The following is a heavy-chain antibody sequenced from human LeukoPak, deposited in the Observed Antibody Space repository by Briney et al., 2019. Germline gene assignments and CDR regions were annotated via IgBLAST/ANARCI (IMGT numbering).Heavy chain of an antibody. J-gene: IGHJ5*02. V-gene: IGHV4-39*01. Sequence: SETLSLTCTVSGGSISSSSYYWGWIRQPPGKGLEWIGSIYYSGSTYYNPSLKSRVTISVDTSKNQFSLKLSSVTAADTAVYYCARQGLLWFGELSGWFDPWGQGTLVTVSS. D-gene: IGHD3-10*01. CDR1: GGSISSSSYY. CDR2: IYYSGST. CDR3: ARQGLLWFGELSGWFDP.